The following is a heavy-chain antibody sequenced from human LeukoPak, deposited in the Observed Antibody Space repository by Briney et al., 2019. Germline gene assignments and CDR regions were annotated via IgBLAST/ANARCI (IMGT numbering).Heavy chain of an antibody. Sequence: PSETLSLTCAVSGGSISSGGYSWSWIRQPPGKGLEWIGYIYHSGSTYYNPSLKSRVTISVDRSKNQFSLKLSSVTAADRAVYYCARAPYGAPRTARRYFDYWGQATLVTVSS. V-gene: IGHV4-30-2*01. CDR3: ARAPYGAPRTARRYFDY. J-gene: IGHJ4*02. CDR2: IYHSGST. CDR1: GGSISSGGYS. D-gene: IGHD4-17*01.